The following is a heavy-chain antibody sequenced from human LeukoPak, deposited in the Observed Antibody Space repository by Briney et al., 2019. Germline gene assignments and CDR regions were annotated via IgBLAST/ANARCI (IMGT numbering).Heavy chain of an antibody. D-gene: IGHD3-10*01. Sequence: PSETLSLTCAVYGGSFSGHYWSWIRQPPGKGLEWIGEINHSGSTNYNPSLKSRVTISVDTSKNQFSLKLSSLTAADTAIYYCARTARGRSGSYYNALRYWGQGTLVTVSS. CDR1: GGSFSGHY. CDR3: ARTARGRSGSYYNALRY. J-gene: IGHJ4*02. CDR2: INHSGST. V-gene: IGHV4-34*01.